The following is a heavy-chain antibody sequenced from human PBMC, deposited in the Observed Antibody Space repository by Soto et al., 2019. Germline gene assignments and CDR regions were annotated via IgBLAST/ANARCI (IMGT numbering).Heavy chain of an antibody. Sequence: SETLCLTCTVSGGSMKNYYWNWIRQSPGKGREWIGYIYYSGSTNYNPSLKSRVTISVDTSKNQFSLKLSSVTAADTAVYYCARGRVEDYDILTAYSTYYFDYWGQGTLVTVSS. CDR3: ARGRVEDYDILTAYSTYYFDY. J-gene: IGHJ4*02. CDR1: GGSMKNYY. D-gene: IGHD3-9*01. V-gene: IGHV4-59*01. CDR2: IYYSGST.